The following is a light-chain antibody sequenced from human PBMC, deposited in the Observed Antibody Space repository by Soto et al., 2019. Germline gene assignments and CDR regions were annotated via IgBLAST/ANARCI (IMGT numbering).Light chain of an antibody. J-gene: IGKJ3*01. Sequence: EIMLTQSPATLSLSPGERATLSCRASEGIDTYLAWYQQKAGQAPRLLIYAASHRATGIPTRFSGSGSGRDFTLTISSLEAEDFAVYYCQQRGKWPLTFGPGTKVEIK. CDR3: QQRGKWPLT. V-gene: IGKV3-11*02. CDR1: EGIDTY. CDR2: AAS.